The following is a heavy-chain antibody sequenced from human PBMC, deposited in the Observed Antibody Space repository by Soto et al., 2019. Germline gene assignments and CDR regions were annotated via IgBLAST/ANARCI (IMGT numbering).Heavy chain of an antibody. J-gene: IGHJ4*02. V-gene: IGHV3-9*01. CDR2: ISWNSGDI. CDR3: AKDFWWGGGGNIWYYFAC. CDR1: GFTFGDYA. D-gene: IGHD3-16*01. Sequence: GGSVRLSCAASGFTFGDYAMHWVRQGPGKGLEWVSSISWNSGDIVYADSVKGRFTISRDNPKNSLYLQMNSLRAEDTAFYFCAKDFWWGGGGNIWYYFACWGLGTLVTVSS.